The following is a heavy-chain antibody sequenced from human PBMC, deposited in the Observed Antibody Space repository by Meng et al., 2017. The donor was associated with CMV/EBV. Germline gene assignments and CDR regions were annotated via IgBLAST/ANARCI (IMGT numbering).Heavy chain of an antibody. CDR3: ARGSLEGQLADISLDY. CDR2: IIPIFGTA. J-gene: IGHJ4*02. CDR1: GGIFSSYA. D-gene: IGHD6-6*01. V-gene: IGHV1-69*05. Sequence: SVKVSCKASGGIFSSYAISWVRQAPGQGLEWMGGIIPIFGTANYAQKFQGRVTITTDESTSTAYMELSSLRSEDTAVYYCARGSLEGQLADISLDYWGQGTLVTVSS.